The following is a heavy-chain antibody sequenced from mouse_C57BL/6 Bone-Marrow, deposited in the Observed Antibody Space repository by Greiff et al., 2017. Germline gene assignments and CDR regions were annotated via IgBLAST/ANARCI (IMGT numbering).Heavy chain of an antibody. CDR1: GFSLTSYG. J-gene: IGHJ2*01. V-gene: IGHV2-2*01. D-gene: IGHD2-3*01. Sequence: VKVVESGPGLVQPSQSLSITCTVSGFSLTSYGVHWVRQSPGKGLEWLGVIWSGGSTDYNAAFISRLSISKDNSKSQVFFKMNSLQADDTAIYYCARNWGDGYLLYFDYWGQGTTLTVSS. CDR3: ARNWGDGYLLYFDY. CDR2: IWSGGST.